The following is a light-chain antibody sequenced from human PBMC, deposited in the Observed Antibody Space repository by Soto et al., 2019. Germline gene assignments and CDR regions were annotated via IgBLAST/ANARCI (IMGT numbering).Light chain of an antibody. CDR1: QSVSSSS. CDR2: GAS. V-gene: IGKV3-20*01. CDR3: LQFDNSPQYN. Sequence: EIVLTQSPGTLSLSPGERATLSCRASQSVSSSSITWYQQKPGQAPRLLIYGASTRATGIPDRFSGSGSGTDFSLTISRLEPEDFAVYYCLQFDNSPQYNCGQGTKVDIK. J-gene: IGKJ2*01.